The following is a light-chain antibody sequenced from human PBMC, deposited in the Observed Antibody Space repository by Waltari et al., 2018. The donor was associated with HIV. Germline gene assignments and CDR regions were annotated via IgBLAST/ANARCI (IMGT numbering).Light chain of an antibody. CDR3: QQYSNWPRT. CDR1: QTINTK. J-gene: IGKJ1*01. V-gene: IGKV3-15*01. Sequence: EIVMTQSPATLFVSPGERVTVSCRASQTINTKLAWYQHKPGQAPRLLIYGASTRDTGIPARFSGGGSGTEFTLTISSLQSEDFAIYYCQQYSNWPRTFGQGTQVEIK. CDR2: GAS.